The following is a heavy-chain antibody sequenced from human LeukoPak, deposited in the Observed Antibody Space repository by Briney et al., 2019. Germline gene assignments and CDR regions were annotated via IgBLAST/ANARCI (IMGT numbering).Heavy chain of an antibody. D-gene: IGHD2-2*01. V-gene: IGHV1-46*01. CDR3: AKGRGFQLWPIGS. Sequence: VASVKVSCKASGYTFVSHYIHWVRQAPGQGLEWMGVINPSGGDTTYAQKFQGRVTLTRDTSTTTVYLELSSLTSEDTALYFCAKGRGFQLWPIGSWGQGTLVTVSS. CDR2: INPSGGDT. J-gene: IGHJ5*02. CDR1: GYTFVSHY.